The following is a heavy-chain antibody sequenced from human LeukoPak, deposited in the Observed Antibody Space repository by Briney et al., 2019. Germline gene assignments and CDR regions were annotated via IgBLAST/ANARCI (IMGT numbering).Heavy chain of an antibody. CDR1: GYTFTSYY. Sequence: ASVKVSCKASGYTFTSYYMHWVRQAPGQGLGWMGIINPSGGSTSYAQKFQGRVTMTRDTSTSTVYMELSSLRSEDTAVYYCARDQKQWLVLDYWGQGTLVTVSS. D-gene: IGHD6-19*01. CDR3: ARDQKQWLVLDY. V-gene: IGHV1-46*01. CDR2: INPSGGST. J-gene: IGHJ4*02.